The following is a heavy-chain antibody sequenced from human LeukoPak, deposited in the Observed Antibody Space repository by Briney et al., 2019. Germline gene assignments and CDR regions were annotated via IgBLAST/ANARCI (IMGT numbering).Heavy chain of an antibody. CDR2: ISANNGNT. J-gene: IGHJ4*02. V-gene: IGHV1-18*01. CDR3: ARVTYYDFWSGYPGGGYYFDY. CDR1: GYTFTSYG. Sequence: ASVKVSCTASGYTFTSYGISWVRQAPGQGLEWMGWISANNGNTNYAQKLQGRFTITTDTSTNTAYMQLRSLRADDTAEYYCARVTYYDFWSGYPGGGYYFDYWGQGTLVTASS. D-gene: IGHD3-3*01.